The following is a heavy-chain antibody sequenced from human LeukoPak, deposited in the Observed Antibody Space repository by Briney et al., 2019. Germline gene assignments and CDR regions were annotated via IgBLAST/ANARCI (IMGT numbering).Heavy chain of an antibody. CDR2: VHLNGNT. V-gene: IGHV4-4*02. Sequence: SETLSLTCGVSGGPVTSTNWWTWIRQPPGKELEWIGEVHLNGNTNYNPSLYGRVTMSVDKSENHVSLKLTSLTAADTAVYYCAREGGPYRPLDYSGQGTLVTVTS. J-gene: IGHJ4*02. CDR1: GGPVTSTNW. D-gene: IGHD6-25*01. CDR3: AREGGPYRPLDY.